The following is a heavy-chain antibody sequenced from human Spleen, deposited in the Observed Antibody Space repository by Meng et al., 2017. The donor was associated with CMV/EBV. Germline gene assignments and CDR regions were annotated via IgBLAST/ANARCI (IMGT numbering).Heavy chain of an antibody. Sequence: SETLSLTCSVSGGSVTSDDYYWSWIRQPPGKGLEWIGYRYFSGSTNYNPSLKSRVTMSVNTSKNQFSLRLSSVTAADTAVYYCARFRQVMYYDFPDYFDSWGQGTLVTVSS. J-gene: IGHJ4*02. V-gene: IGHV4-61*08. CDR3: ARFRQVMYYDFPDYFDS. CDR2: RYFSGST. CDR1: GGSVTSDDYY. D-gene: IGHD3-3*01.